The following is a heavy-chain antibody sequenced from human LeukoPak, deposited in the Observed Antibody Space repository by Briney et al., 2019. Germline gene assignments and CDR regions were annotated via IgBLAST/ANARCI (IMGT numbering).Heavy chain of an antibody. Sequence: RASVKVSCKTSGYTFTNFYMHWVRQAPGQGLEWMGWINPNSGGTNYAQKFQGWVTMTRDTSISTAYMELSRLRSDDTAVYYCARALGYYDSSGYYWPEYFQHWGQGTLVTVSS. CDR2: INPNSGGT. CDR1: GYTFTNFY. CDR3: ARALGYYDSSGYYWPEYFQH. J-gene: IGHJ1*01. D-gene: IGHD3-22*01. V-gene: IGHV1-2*04.